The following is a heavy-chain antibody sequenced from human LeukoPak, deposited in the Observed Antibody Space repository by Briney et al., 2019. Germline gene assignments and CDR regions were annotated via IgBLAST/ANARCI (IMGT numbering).Heavy chain of an antibody. J-gene: IGHJ4*02. D-gene: IGHD6-19*01. Sequence: GGSLRLSCAASGFDFSSNWMHWVRHAPGQGLVWVSRIKGDGISTNYADSVKGRFTISRDNSKNTLYLEMKTLGAEDTAVYYCARAVVGKEDLDNWGQGTLVTVSS. V-gene: IGHV3-74*01. CDR3: ARAVVGKEDLDN. CDR1: GFDFSSNW. CDR2: IKGDGIST.